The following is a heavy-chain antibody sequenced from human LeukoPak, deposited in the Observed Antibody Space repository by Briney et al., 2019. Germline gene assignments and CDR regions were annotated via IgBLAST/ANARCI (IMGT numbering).Heavy chain of an antibody. CDR1: GYTFTGYY. J-gene: IGHJ4*02. CDR2: INPNSGGT. D-gene: IGHD6-13*01. CDR3: ARLRGYSSSSKYFDY. V-gene: IGHV1-2*02. Sequence: GASVKVSCKASGYTFTGYYMHWVRQAPGQGLEWMGWINPNSGGTNYAQKFQGRVTMTRDTSISTAYMELSRLRSDDTAVYYCARLRGYSSSSKYFDYWGQGTLVTVSS.